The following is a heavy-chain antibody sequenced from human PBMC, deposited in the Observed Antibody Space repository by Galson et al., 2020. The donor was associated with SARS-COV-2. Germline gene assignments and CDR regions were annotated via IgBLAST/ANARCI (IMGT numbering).Heavy chain of an antibody. CDR3: ARGSMVRGVLGYYYYYGMDV. J-gene: IGHJ6*02. Sequence: GESLKISCAASGFTFSSYDMHWVRQATGKGLEWVSAIGTVGDTYYPGSVKGRFTISRENAKNSLYLQMNSLRAGDTAVDYCARGSMVRGVLGYYYYYGMDVWGQGTTVTVSS. V-gene: IGHV3-13*01. D-gene: IGHD3-10*01. CDR1: GFTFSSYD. CDR2: IGTVGDT.